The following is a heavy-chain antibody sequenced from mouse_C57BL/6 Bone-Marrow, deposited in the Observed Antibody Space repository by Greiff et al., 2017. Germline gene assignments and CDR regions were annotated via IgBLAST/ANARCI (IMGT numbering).Heavy chain of an antibody. Sequence: EVQLQQSGTVLARPGASVKMSCKTSGYTFTSYWMHWVTQRPGQGLEWIGAIYPGNSDTSYNQKFKGKAKLTAVTSASTAYMELSSLTNEDSAVYYCTRYTTVVATRYFDVWGTGTTVTVSS. CDR1: GYTFTSYW. J-gene: IGHJ1*03. CDR2: IYPGNSDT. D-gene: IGHD1-1*01. CDR3: TRYTTVVATRYFDV. V-gene: IGHV1-5*01.